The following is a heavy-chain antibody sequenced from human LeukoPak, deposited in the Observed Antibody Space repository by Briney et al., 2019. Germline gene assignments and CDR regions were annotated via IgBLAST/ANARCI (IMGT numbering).Heavy chain of an antibody. Sequence: SETLSLTCSVSGDSISSYYWSWIRQPPGKGLEWIGHISYSGSTNCNASLKSRVTISVDTSKNQFSLKLRSVTAEDTAVYYCARLSVHWEDFGEFDSWGQGTLVTVSS. J-gene: IGHJ4*02. V-gene: IGHV4-59*01. CDR2: ISYSGST. CDR3: ARLSVHWEDFGEFDS. D-gene: IGHD3-10*01. CDR1: GDSISSYY.